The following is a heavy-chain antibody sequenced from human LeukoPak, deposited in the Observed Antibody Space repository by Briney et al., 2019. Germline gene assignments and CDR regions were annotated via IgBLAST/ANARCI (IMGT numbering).Heavy chain of an antibody. V-gene: IGHV1-2*02. CDR2: INPNSGGT. J-gene: IGHJ4*02. Sequence: ASVKVSCKASGYTFTGYYMHWVRQAPGQGLEWMGWINPNSGGTNYAQKFQGRVTMTRDTSISTAYMELSRLRSDDTTVYYCARGSDDFWSGYSPSYWGQGTLVTVSS. CDR1: GYTFTGYY. CDR3: ARGSDDFWSGYSPSY. D-gene: IGHD3-3*01.